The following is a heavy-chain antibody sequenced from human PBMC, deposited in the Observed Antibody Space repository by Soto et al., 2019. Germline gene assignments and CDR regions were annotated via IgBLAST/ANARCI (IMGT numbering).Heavy chain of an antibody. CDR2: MSHDGSNT. V-gene: IGHV3-30*18. CDR1: GFLFNTYA. D-gene: IGHD3-22*01. CDR3: AKDFGDYYDSSGYYPDY. Sequence: QVQLVDSGGGVVQPGGSLRLSCTTSGFLFNTYAMHWVRQAPGKGLEWVAVMSHDGSNTYYADSVKGRFTISRDNPKNTLYLQMDTLRTDDTAVYYCAKDFGDYYDSSGYYPDYWGQGTLVTVSS. J-gene: IGHJ4*02.